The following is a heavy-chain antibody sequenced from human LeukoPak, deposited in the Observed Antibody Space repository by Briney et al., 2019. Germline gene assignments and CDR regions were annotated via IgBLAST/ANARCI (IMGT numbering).Heavy chain of an antibody. CDR1: GFTFSSYW. CDR3: ARGGAEQLGL. V-gene: IGHV3-74*01. D-gene: IGHD6-6*01. J-gene: IGHJ4*02. CDR2: INSDGSST. Sequence: GGSLRLSCAASGFTFSSYWMHWFRQAPVKGLVWVSRINSDGSSTSYADSVKGRFTISRDNAKNTLYLQMDSLRAEDTAVYYCARGGAEQLGLWGQGTLVTVSS.